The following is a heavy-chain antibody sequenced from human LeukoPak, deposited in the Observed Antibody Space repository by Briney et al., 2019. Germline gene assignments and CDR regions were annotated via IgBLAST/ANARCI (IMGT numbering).Heavy chain of an antibody. V-gene: IGHV3-21*01. D-gene: IGHD1-26*01. CDR2: ISSSSSYI. Sequence: GGSLRLSCAASGFTFSSYSMNWVRQAPGKVLEGGSSISSSSSYIYYADSVKGRFTISRDNAKNSLYLQMNSLRAEDTAVYYCARDWEGGSYGSHDYWGQGTLVTVSS. CDR1: GFTFSSYS. CDR3: ARDWEGGSYGSHDY. J-gene: IGHJ4*02.